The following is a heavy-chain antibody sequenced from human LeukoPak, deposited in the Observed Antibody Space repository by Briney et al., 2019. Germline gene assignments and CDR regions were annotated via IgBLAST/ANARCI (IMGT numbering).Heavy chain of an antibody. Sequence: GGSLRLSCAASGFTFSSYAMSWVRQAPGKGLEWVSAISGSGGSTYCADSVKGRFTISRDNSKNTLYLQMNSLRAEDTAVYYCAKPRMVSNYAPWGQGTLVTVSS. CDR3: AKPRMVSNYAP. V-gene: IGHV3-23*01. CDR1: GFTFSSYA. J-gene: IGHJ5*02. CDR2: ISGSGGST. D-gene: IGHD4-11*01.